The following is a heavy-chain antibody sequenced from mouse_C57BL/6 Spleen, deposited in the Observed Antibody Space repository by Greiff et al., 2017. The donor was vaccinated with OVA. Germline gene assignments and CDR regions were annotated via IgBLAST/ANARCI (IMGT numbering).Heavy chain of an antibody. Sequence: VQLQQSGAELVKPGASVKISCKASGYAFSSYWMNWVKQRPGKGLEWIGQIYPGDGDTNYNGKFKGKATLTADKSSSTAYMQLSSVTSEDSAVYFCARNEEPYSNWFAYWGQGTLVTVSA. J-gene: IGHJ3*01. D-gene: IGHD2-5*01. CDR1: GYAFSSYW. CDR3: ARNEEPYSNWFAY. CDR2: IYPGDGDT. V-gene: IGHV1-80*01.